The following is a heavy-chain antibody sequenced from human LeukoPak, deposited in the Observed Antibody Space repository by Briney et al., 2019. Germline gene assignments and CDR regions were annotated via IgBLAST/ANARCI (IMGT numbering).Heavy chain of an antibody. CDR2: TNQDGSQK. D-gene: IGHD3-10*01. J-gene: IGHJ4*02. CDR3: LGSASYTH. Sequence: GGSRRLSCAASGFSFSNYWMTWARQAPGKGLEWVANTNQDGSQKNYLDSVRGRFTISRDNAKSSLYLQMNSLRVDDTAVYFCLGSASYTHWGQGTLVTVSS. V-gene: IGHV3-7*01. CDR1: GFSFSNYW.